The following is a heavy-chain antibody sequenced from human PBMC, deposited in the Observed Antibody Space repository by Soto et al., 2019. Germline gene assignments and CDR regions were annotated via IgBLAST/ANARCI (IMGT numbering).Heavy chain of an antibody. CDR2: ITGSVDDT. V-gene: IGHV3-23*01. CDR1: GFIFRSYA. CDR3: AKILGDLRRAAADDYFDY. D-gene: IGHD6-13*01. Sequence: PGASLRLSCAASGFIFRSYAMNWVRQAPGEGLEWVSVITGSVDDTYYVDSVKGRFTISRDNSKNMLYVEMNSLRAEDTAVYYCAKILGDLRRAAADDYFDYWGQGT. J-gene: IGHJ4*02.